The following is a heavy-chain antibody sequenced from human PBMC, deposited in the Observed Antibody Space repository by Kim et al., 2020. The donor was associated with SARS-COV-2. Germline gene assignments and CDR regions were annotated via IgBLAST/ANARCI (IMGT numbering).Heavy chain of an antibody. CDR3: ARDLYYYDISCYPDAFVI. J-gene: IGHJ3*02. V-gene: IGHV3-23*01. Sequence: GGSLRLSCAASGFTFSSYAMSWVRQAPGKGLEWVSAISGSGGSTYYADSVKGRFTFSRDNSKNTLYLQMNSLRAEDTAVYYCARDLYYYDISCYPDAFVIWGQGTLVTVSS. CDR2: ISGSGGST. D-gene: IGHD3-22*01. CDR1: GFTFSSYA.